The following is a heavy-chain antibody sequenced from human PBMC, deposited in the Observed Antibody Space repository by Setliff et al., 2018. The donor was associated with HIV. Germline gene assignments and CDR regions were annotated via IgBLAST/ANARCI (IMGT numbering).Heavy chain of an antibody. CDR1: GYSISTNEW. V-gene: IGHV4-28*05. D-gene: IGHD4-17*01. J-gene: IGHJ6*03. CDR2: ISNSGKI. Sequence: PSETLSLTCAVSGYSISTNEWWGWIRQPPGKGLAWIGYISNSGKIYYDPSLNSRVTLSADTSKNQFSLKLTSVTAADTAVYYCARHGDYSYFYHYYMDVWGKGTTVTVSS. CDR3: ARHGDYSYFYHYYMDV.